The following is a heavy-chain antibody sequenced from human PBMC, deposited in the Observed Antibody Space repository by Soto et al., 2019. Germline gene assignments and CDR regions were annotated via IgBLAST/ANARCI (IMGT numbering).Heavy chain of an antibody. Sequence: PSETLSLTCTVSGGSISSYYWNWIRQSPGKGLEWIGFIYSTGSTRYNPSLKSRVTISMDTSKNQFSLKLTSVTAADTAVYYCASALYCSGGSCSFDPWGQGTLVTVSS. V-gene: IGHV4-59*01. CDR1: GGSISSYY. CDR3: ASALYCSGGSCSFDP. J-gene: IGHJ5*02. CDR2: IYSTGST. D-gene: IGHD2-15*01.